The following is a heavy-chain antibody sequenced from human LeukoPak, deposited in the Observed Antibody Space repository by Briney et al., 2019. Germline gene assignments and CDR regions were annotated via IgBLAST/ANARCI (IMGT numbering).Heavy chain of an antibody. V-gene: IGHV4-31*09. CDR3: AGRYCSSTSCYNRGLWFDP. CDR1: GGSISSGGYY. CDR2: IYYSGST. J-gene: IGHJ5*02. Sequence: SQTLSLTCTVSGGSISSGGYYWSWIRQHPGKGLEWIGYIYYSGSTYYNPSLKSRVTISVDRSKNQFSLKLSSVTAADTAVYYCAGRYCSSTSCYNRGLWFDPWGQGTLVTVSS. D-gene: IGHD2-2*02.